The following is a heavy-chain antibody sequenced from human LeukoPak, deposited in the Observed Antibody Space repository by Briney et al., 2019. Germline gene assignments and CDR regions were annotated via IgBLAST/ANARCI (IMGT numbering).Heavy chain of an antibody. Sequence: PGGSLRLSCAASGFTFSSYAMSWVRQAPGKGLEWVANIKQDGSEKYYVDSVKGRFTISRDNAKNSLYLQMNSLRAEDTAVYYCARTFGGVTRTTGTYNWFDPWGQGTLVTVSS. J-gene: IGHJ5*02. CDR2: IKQDGSEK. CDR3: ARTFGGVTRTTGTYNWFDP. V-gene: IGHV3-7*01. D-gene: IGHD3-16*01. CDR1: GFTFSSYA.